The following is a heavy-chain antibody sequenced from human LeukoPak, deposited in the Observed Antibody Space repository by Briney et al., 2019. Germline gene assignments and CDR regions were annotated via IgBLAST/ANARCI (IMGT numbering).Heavy chain of an antibody. V-gene: IGHV3-48*01. Sequence: GGSLRLSCAASGFTFSSYSMNWVRQAPGKGLEWVSYISSYSSTIYSADSVKGRFTISRDNAKNSLYLQMNSLRAEDTAVYYCARLDFGDYGFSDYWGQGTLVTVSS. CDR2: ISSYSSTI. CDR3: ARLDFGDYGFSDY. D-gene: IGHD4-17*01. J-gene: IGHJ4*02. CDR1: GFTFSSYS.